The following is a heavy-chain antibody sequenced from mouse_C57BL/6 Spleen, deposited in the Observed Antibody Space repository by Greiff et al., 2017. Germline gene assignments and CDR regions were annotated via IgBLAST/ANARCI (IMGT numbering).Heavy chain of an antibody. Sequence: EVQLQESGPGLVKPSQSLSLTCSVTGYSITSGYYWNWIRQFPGNKLEWMGYISYDGSNNYNPSLKNRISITRDTSKNQFFLKLNSVTTEDTATYYCARDVFYYAMDYWGQGTSVTVSS. J-gene: IGHJ4*01. V-gene: IGHV3-6*01. CDR1: GYSITSGYY. CDR2: ISYDGSN. CDR3: ARDVFYYAMDY.